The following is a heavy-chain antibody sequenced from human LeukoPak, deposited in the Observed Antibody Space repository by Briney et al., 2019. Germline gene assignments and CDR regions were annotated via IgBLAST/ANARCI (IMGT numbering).Heavy chain of an antibody. V-gene: IGHV3-23*01. Sequence: PGGSLRLSCAASRFTFSSYFMSWVRQAPGKGLEWVSVISGSGGTTYYAVSVKGRFTISRDNSKNTLYLQMNSLRAEDTAVYYCARKTDHQTGGDYWGQGTLATVSS. CDR1: RFTFSSYF. CDR2: ISGSGGTT. J-gene: IGHJ4*02. CDR3: ARKTDHQTGGDY. D-gene: IGHD1-1*01.